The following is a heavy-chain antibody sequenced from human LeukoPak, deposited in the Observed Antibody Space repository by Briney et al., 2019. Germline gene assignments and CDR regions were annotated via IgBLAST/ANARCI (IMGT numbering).Heavy chain of an antibody. Sequence: GGSLRLSCEGSGLTFSNYWMGWVRQAPGKGLQWVANIKTDGSEKYYVDSVKGRFTISRDNAKNSLYLQMNSLRAEDTAVYYCARRYYWGQGTLVTVSS. CDR1: GLTFSNYW. CDR2: IKTDGSEK. V-gene: IGHV3-7*03. CDR3: ARRYY. J-gene: IGHJ4*02.